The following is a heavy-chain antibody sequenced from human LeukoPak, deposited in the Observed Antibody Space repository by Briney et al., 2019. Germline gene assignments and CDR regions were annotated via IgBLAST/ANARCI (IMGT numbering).Heavy chain of an antibody. CDR3: ARHPKLYFFDY. CDR2: IYYSGST. Sequence: SQTLSLTCTVSGVSISSGDYYWSWIRQPPGKGLEWIGYIYYSGSTSYNPSLKSRVTISVDTSKNQFSLKLNSVTAADTAVYYCARHPKLYFFDYWGQGTLVTVSS. V-gene: IGHV4-30-4*01. J-gene: IGHJ4*02. CDR1: GVSISSGDYY.